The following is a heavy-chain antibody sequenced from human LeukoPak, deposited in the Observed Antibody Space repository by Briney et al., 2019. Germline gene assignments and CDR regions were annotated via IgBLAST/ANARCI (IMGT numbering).Heavy chain of an antibody. V-gene: IGHV3-23*01. CDR3: AKGEAHPKYYFDY. Sequence: GGSLRLSCAASGFTFSTYAMRWVRQAPGKGLEWVSSISGSDGSTYYADSVKGRFTISRDNSKNTLYLQMNSLRAEDTAVYYCAKGEAHPKYYFDYWGQGTLVTVSS. D-gene: IGHD1-26*01. CDR1: GFTFSTYA. CDR2: ISGSDGST. J-gene: IGHJ4*02.